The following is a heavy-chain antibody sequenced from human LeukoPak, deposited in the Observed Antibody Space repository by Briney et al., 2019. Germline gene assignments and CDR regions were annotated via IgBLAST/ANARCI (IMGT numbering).Heavy chain of an antibody. J-gene: IGHJ4*02. CDR1: GFTFSTYW. CDR3: ASTPGIDY. V-gene: IGHV3-7*01. Sequence: GGSLRLSCAGSGFTFSTYWLSWVRQAPGKGLEWVANIKEDGSEKYYVDSVKGRFTISRDNAKNSLYLQMNSLRAEDTAVYYCASTPGIDYWGQGTLVTVSS. CDR2: IKEDGSEK.